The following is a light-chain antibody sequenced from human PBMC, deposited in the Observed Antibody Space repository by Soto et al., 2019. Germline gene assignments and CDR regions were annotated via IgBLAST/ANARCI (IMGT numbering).Light chain of an antibody. CDR1: QSISSY. CDR2: AAS. CDR3: QQSYSTPTT. V-gene: IGKV1-39*01. J-gene: IGKJ5*01. Sequence: DIQMTPSPSSLSASVVDRVTITCRASQSISSYLNWYQQKPGKAPKLLIYAASSLQSGVPSRFSGSGSGTDFTLTISSLQPEDFATYYCQQSYSTPTTFGQGTRLEIK.